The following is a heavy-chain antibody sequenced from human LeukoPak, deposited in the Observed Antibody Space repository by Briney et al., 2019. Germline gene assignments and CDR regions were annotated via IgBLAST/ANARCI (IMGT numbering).Heavy chain of an antibody. Sequence: ASVKVSCKASGYTFTSYYMHWVRQAPGQGLEWMGWINPNTGGTNYAQKFQGRVTMTRDTSISTAYMEVSSLRSDDTAVYYCARDPAGPNGWFDPWGQGTLVTVSS. J-gene: IGHJ5*02. CDR2: INPNTGGT. CDR3: ARDPAGPNGWFDP. V-gene: IGHV1-2*02. CDR1: GYTFTSYY. D-gene: IGHD1-1*01.